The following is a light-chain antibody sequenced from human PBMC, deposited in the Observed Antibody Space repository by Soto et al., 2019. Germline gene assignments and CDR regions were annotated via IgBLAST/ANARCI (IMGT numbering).Light chain of an antibody. J-gene: IGLJ1*01. Sequence: QSALTQPASVSGSPGQSITISCTGSSSDVGGYTYVSWYQQHPGKAPKLMIYDVSTRPSGVSKRFYGSKSGNTASLPISGLQAEDGADYYCSSYTSSSLYVFGTGTKLTVL. CDR3: SSYTSSSLYV. V-gene: IGLV2-14*01. CDR1: SSDVGGYTY. CDR2: DVS.